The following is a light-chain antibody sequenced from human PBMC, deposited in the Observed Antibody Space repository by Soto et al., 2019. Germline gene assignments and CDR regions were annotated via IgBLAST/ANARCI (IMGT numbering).Light chain of an antibody. CDR1: QGISTY. J-gene: IGKJ1*01. CDR2: AAS. V-gene: IGKV1-27*01. CDR3: QKYDSAPWT. Sequence: DIEMTQSPSSLSSSVGERVTITCRASQGISTYLAWYQQSPGKVPTLLISAASTLDLGVLSRFSGSGSGTYFNLTISSLQPEDVAAYYCQKYDSAPWTFGQGTKVEI.